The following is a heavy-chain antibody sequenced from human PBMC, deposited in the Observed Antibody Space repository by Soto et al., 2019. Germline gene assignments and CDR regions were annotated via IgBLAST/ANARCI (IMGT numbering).Heavy chain of an antibody. V-gene: IGHV5-51*01. CDR2: IYPGDSDT. CDR3: ARQLPVVAATWLYGMDV. CDR1: GYSFTSYW. Sequence: PGESLKISCKGSGYSFTSYWIGWVRQMPGKGLEWMGIIYPGDSDTRYSPSFQGQVTISADKSISTAYLQWSSLKASDTAMYYCARQLPVVAATWLYGMDVWGQGTTVT. D-gene: IGHD2-15*01. J-gene: IGHJ6*02.